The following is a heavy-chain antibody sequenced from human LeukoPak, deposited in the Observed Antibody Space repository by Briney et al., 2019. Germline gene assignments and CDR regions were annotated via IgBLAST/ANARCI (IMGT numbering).Heavy chain of an antibody. D-gene: IGHD1-1*01. CDR3: ANTPQLWTQFDY. CDR2: ISYDGSNK. Sequence: GGSLRLPCAASGFTFRSYGMHWVRQAPGKGLEGGPVISYDGSNKYYADSVKGRFTISRDNSKNTLYLQMNSLRAEDTAVYYCANTPQLWTQFDYWGQGTLVTVSS. V-gene: IGHV3-30*18. CDR1: GFTFRSYG. J-gene: IGHJ4*02.